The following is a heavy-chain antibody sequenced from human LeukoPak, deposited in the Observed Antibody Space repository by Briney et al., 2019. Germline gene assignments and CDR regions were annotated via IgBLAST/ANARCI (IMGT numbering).Heavy chain of an antibody. CDR2: ISSSSSYI. Sequence: GGSLRLSCAASGFTFSSYSMNWVRQAPGKGLEWVSSISSSSSYIYYADSVKGRFTISRDNAKNSLYLQMNSLRAEDTAVYYCARDRLSNGQQLWGDFDYWGQGTLVTVSS. J-gene: IGHJ4*02. V-gene: IGHV3-21*01. CDR1: GFTFSSYS. D-gene: IGHD5-18*01. CDR3: ARDRLSNGQQLWGDFDY.